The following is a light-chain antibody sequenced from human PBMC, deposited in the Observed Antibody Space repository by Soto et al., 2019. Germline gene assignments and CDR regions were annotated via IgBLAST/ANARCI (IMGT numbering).Light chain of an antibody. J-gene: IGKJ4*01. CDR3: QQSDNAPLT. V-gene: IGKV1-39*01. CDR1: QTIRY. CDR2: TVS. Sequence: DIQMTQSPSSLSASVGDRVTITCRVSQTIRYLHWYQQIPGRAPKFLISTVSILQSGVPSRFSGSGSGTEFSLTINTLQREDFATYYCQQSDNAPLTFGGGTKVEI.